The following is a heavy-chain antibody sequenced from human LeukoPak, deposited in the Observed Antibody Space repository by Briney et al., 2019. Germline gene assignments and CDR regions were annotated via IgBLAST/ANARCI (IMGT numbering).Heavy chain of an antibody. CDR2: ISGSGGST. V-gene: IGHV3-23*01. CDR1: GSTFSSYA. D-gene: IGHD2-15*01. J-gene: IGHJ4*02. Sequence: PGGSLRLSCAASGSTFSSYAMSWVRQAPGKGLEWVSAISGSGGSTYYADSVKGRFTISRDNSKNTLYLQMNSLRAEDTAVYYCAKCAIVVVVAATRCYFDYWGQGTLVTVSS. CDR3: AKCAIVVVVAATRCYFDY.